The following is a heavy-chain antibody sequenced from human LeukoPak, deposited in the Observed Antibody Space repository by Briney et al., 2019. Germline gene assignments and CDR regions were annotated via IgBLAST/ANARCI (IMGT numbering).Heavy chain of an antibody. CDR2: ISAYNGNT. CDR1: GYTFTSYG. J-gene: IGHJ1*01. D-gene: IGHD2-2*01. V-gene: IGHV1-18*04. CDR3: ARGGYCSSTSCYAPKYFQH. Sequence: ASVKVPCKASGYTFTSYGISWVRQAPGQGLEWMGWISAYNGNTNYAQKLQGRVTMTTDTSTSTAYMELRSLRSDDTAVYYCARGGYCSSTSCYAPKYFQHWGQGTLVTVSS.